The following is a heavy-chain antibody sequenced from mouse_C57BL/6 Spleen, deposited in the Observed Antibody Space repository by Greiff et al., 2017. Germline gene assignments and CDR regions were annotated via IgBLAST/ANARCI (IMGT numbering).Heavy chain of an antibody. V-gene: IGHV5-4*01. CDR1: GFTFSSYA. Sequence: EVHLVESGGGLVKPGGSLKLSCAASGFTFSSYAMSWVRQTPEKRLEWVATISDGGSYTYYPDNVKGRFTISRDNAKNNLYLQMSHLKSEDTAMYYGARKVYEEVAYWGQGTLVTVSA. D-gene: IGHD2-12*01. J-gene: IGHJ3*01. CDR3: ARKVYEEVAY. CDR2: ISDGGSYT.